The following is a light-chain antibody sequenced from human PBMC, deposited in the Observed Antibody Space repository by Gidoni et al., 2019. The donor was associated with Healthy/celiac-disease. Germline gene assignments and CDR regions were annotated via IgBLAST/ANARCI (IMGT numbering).Light chain of an antibody. CDR3: QLGNT. J-gene: IGKJ2*01. Sequence: EIVMTQSPATLSVSPVERATLSCRASQSVSSNLAWYQQKPGQPPRLLIYGASTRATGIPARFSGSGSGTEFTLTISSLQSEDFAVYYCQLGNTFGQGTKLEIK. CDR2: GAS. V-gene: IGKV3-15*01. CDR1: QSVSSN.